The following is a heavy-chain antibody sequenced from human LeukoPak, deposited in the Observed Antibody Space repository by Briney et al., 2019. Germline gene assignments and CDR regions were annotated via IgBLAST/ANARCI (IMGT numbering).Heavy chain of an antibody. D-gene: IGHD3-22*01. CDR2: IYYSGST. J-gene: IGHJ4*02. V-gene: IGHV4-30-4*01. CDR3: ARAQYYYDSTIGHFDY. Sequence: SETLSLTCTVSGGSISSCDYYWSWIRQPPGKGLEWIGYIYYSGSTYYNPSLKSRVTISVDTSKNQFSLKLSSVTAADTAVYYCARAQYYYDSTIGHFDYWGQGTLVTVSS. CDR1: GGSISSCDYY.